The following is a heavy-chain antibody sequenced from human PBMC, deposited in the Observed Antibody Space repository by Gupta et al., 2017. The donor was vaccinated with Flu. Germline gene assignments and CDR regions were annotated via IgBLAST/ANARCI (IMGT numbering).Heavy chain of an antibody. CDR1: GFTFSSYS. J-gene: IGHJ2*01. CDR2: ISSSSSYI. D-gene: IGHD3-16*01. Sequence: EVQLVESGGGLVKPGGSLRLSCAASGFTFSSYSMNWVRQAPGKGLEWVSSISSSSSYIYHADSVKGRFTISRDNAKNSLYLQMNSLRAEDTAVYYCARGGGYWYFDLWGRGTLVTVSS. CDR3: ARGGGYWYFDL. V-gene: IGHV3-21*01.